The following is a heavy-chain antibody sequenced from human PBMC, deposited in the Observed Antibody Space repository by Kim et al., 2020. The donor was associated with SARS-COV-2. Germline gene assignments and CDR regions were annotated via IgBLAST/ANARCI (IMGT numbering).Heavy chain of an antibody. V-gene: IGHV3-72*01. CDR2: IRNKPNSSTT. CDR3: VKGHLVLDS. J-gene: IGHJ4*02. CDR1: GFSFSDNY. D-gene: IGHD6-6*01. Sequence: GGSLRLSCVAAGFSFSDNYMDWVRQAPGKGLEWDGRIRNKPNSSTTEYAPSVKGRFTVSRDDSQNSLYLQKDSLKPEDTAMYYCVKGHLVLDSWGQGTLGTASS.